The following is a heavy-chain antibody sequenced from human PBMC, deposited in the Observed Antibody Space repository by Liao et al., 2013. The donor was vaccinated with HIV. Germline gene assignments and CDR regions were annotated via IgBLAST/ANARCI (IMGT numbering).Heavy chain of an antibody. V-gene: IGHV4-61*02. J-gene: IGHJ2*01. Sequence: QVQLQESGPGLVKPSQTLSLTCTVSGESISSDMYYWSWIRQPAGKGLEWIGRIYHSGSTDYNPSLKSRVTILVDTSKNQFSLNLNSVTAADTAVYYCARVQWEPAPNWYSDLWGRGTLVIVSS. D-gene: IGHD1-26*01. CDR2: IYHSGST. CDR1: GESISSDMYY. CDR3: ARVQWEPAPNWYSDL.